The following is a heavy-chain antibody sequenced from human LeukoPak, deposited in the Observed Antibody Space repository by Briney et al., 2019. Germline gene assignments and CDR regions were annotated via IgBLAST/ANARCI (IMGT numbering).Heavy chain of an antibody. CDR1: GGSISSHY. J-gene: IGHJ4*02. D-gene: IGHD2-2*01. CDR2: IYYSGST. CDR3: ARGVVVPASPLFDY. Sequence: SQTLSLTCTVSGGSISSHYWSCIRQPPGKGLEWIGYIYYSGSTNYNPSLKSRVTISVDTSKNQFSLKLSSVTAADTAVYYCARGVVVPASPLFDYWGQGTLVTVSS. V-gene: IGHV4-59*11.